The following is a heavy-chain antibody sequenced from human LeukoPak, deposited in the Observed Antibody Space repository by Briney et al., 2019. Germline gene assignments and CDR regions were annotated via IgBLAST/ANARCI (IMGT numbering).Heavy chain of an antibody. CDR2: VWYDGSKT. V-gene: IGHV3-33*01. J-gene: IGHJ4*02. Sequence: GGSLRPSCAASGFTFSSYAMHWVRQAPGKGLEWVAVVWYDGSKTYSADSVKGRITISRDDSKNTLYLQMNSLRAEDTAVYYCARGVDYYDSGGTIYYWGQGTLVTVSS. D-gene: IGHD3-22*01. CDR1: GFTFSSYA. CDR3: ARGVDYYDSGGTIYY.